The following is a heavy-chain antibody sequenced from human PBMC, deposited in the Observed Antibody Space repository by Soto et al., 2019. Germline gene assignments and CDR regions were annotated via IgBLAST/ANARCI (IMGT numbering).Heavy chain of an antibody. Sequence: VQLLESGGGLVQPGGSLRLSCAASGFSFSSYAMVWVRQAPGKGLEWVSVISARGGSSYFADSVKGRFTIARDNSKNVLSLEVTSLRAEDTAIYFCAKGSIEYSAAVENWGQGTVVLVSS. CDR2: ISARGGSS. CDR3: AKGSIEYSAAVEN. J-gene: IGHJ4*02. D-gene: IGHD5-12*01. CDR1: GFSFSSYA. V-gene: IGHV3-23*01.